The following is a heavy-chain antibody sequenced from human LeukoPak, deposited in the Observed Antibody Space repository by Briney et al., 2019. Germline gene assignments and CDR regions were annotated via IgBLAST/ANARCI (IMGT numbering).Heavy chain of an antibody. CDR1: GYTFTSYA. J-gene: IGHJ4*02. D-gene: IGHD6-13*01. V-gene: IGHV1-46*01. CDR3: ARGLAAGQLDY. Sequence: ASVKVSCKASGYTFTSYAMNWVRQAPGQGLEWMGIINPSGGSTSYAQKFQGRVTMTRDMSTSTVYMELSSLRSEDTAVYYCARGLAAGQLDYWGQGTLVTVSS. CDR2: INPSGGST.